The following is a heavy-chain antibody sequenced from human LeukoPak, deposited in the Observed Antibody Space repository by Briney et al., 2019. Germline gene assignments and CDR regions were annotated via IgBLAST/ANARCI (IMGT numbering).Heavy chain of an antibody. CDR1: GFTFSNAW. Sequence: GGSLRLSCAASGFTFSNAWMSWVRQAPGKGLEWVGRIKSKTDGGTTGYAAPVKGRFTISRDDTKNTLYLQMNSLKTEDTAVYYCTTTYDILTGYYNVDYRGQGTLVTVSS. CDR3: TTTYDILTGYYNVDY. D-gene: IGHD3-9*01. V-gene: IGHV3-15*01. J-gene: IGHJ4*02. CDR2: IKSKTDGGTT.